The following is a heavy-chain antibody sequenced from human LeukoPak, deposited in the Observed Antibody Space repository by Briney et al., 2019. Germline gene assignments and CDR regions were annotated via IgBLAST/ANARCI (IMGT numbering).Heavy chain of an antibody. CDR3: AKAGSIRFDY. D-gene: IGHD1-26*01. CDR1: GFTFSSYS. CDR2: FSGSGGST. Sequence: GGSLRLSCAASGFTFSSYSMNWVRQAPGKGLECISGFSGSGGSTYYADSVKGRFTISRDNSKNTLYLQMNSLRAEDTAVYYCAKAGSIRFDYWGQGTLVTVSS. J-gene: IGHJ4*02. V-gene: IGHV3-23*01.